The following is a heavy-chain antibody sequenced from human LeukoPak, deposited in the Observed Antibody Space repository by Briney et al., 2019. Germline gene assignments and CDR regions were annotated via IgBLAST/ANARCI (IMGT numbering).Heavy chain of an antibody. Sequence: PGGSLRLSCAASGFTFSRSDMTWVRQTPGKGLDWVSSISSSGNTYYADSVKGRFTISRDNSKNMLYLQMNSLRAKDTAVYYCVKGRISEDGLDFWGQGTLVTVSS. CDR2: ISSSGNT. V-gene: IGHV3-23*01. CDR3: VKGRISEDGLDF. J-gene: IGHJ4*02. D-gene: IGHD6-13*01. CDR1: GFTFSRSD.